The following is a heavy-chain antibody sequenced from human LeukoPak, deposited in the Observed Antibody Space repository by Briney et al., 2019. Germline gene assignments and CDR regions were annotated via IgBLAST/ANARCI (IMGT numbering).Heavy chain of an antibody. CDR2: ISSSGSTI. CDR3: ARASTTSDFDY. CDR1: GFTFSSYE. D-gene: IGHD2/OR15-2a*01. J-gene: IGHJ4*02. V-gene: IGHV3-48*03. Sequence: GGSLRLSCAASGFTFSSYEMNWVRQVPGKGLEWVSYISSSGSTIYYADSVKGRFTISRDNAKNSLYLQMNSLRAEDTAVYYCARASTTSDFDYWGQGTLVTVSS.